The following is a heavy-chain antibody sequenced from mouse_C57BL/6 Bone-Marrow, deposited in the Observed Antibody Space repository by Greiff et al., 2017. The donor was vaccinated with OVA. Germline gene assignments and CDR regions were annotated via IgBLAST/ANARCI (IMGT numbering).Heavy chain of an antibody. J-gene: IGHJ1*03. CDR1: GFTFSDYG. Sequence: DVHLVESGGGLVQPGGSLKLSCAASGFTFSDYGMAWVRQAPRKGPEWVAFTSNLAYSIYYADTVTGRFTISRENAKNTLYLEMSSLRSEDTAMYYCARPDYYGSSYWYFDVWGTGTTVTVSS. CDR2: TSNLAYSI. CDR3: ARPDYYGSSYWYFDV. D-gene: IGHD1-1*01. V-gene: IGHV5-15*01.